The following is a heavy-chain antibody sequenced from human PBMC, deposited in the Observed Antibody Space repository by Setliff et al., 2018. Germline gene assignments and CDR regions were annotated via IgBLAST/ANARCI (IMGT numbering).Heavy chain of an antibody. CDR2: INQSGST. J-gene: IGHJ4*02. V-gene: IGHV4-34*01. CDR3: ARGYFPSESSSYFYAY. D-gene: IGHD3-22*01. CDR1: SGSFSGYY. Sequence: PSETLSLTCAVYSGSFSGYYWSWIRQPPGKGLEWVGEINQSGSTNYNPSLKSRVTISVDTSKNQFSLKLSSVTAADTAVYYCARGYFPSESSSYFYAYWGRGTLVTVSS.